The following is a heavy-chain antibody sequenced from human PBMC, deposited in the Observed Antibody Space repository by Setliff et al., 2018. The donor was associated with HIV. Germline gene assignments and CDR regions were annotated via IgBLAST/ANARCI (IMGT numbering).Heavy chain of an antibody. CDR1: GFTFSNAW. CDR2: IKSKTDGGTT. D-gene: IGHD4-17*01. J-gene: IGHJ4*02. V-gene: IGHV3-15*01. CDR3: TTIQKLTTPVDY. Sequence: GALRLSCAASGFTFSNAWMSWVRQAPGKGLEWVGRIKSKTDGGTTDYAAPVKGRFTISRDDSKNTLYLQMNSLKTEDTAVYYCTTIQKLTTPVDYWGQGTLVTVSS.